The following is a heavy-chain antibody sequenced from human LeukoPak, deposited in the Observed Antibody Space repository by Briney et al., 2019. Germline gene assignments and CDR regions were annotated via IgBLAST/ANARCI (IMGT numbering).Heavy chain of an antibody. D-gene: IGHD5-18*01. CDR2: INHSGST. V-gene: IGHV4-34*01. J-gene: IGHJ4*02. Sequence: PSETLSLTCAVYGGSFSGYYWSWIRQPPGKGLEWIGEINHSGSTNYNPSLKSRVTISVDTSKNQFSLKLSSVTAADTAVYYCARGRIQLWLFSYFDYWGQGTLVTVSS. CDR3: ARGRIQLWLFSYFDY. CDR1: GGSFSGYY.